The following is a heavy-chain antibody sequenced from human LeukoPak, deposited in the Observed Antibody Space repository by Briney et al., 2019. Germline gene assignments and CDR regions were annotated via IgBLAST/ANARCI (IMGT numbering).Heavy chain of an antibody. J-gene: IGHJ3*02. CDR2: ISGSSGTI. V-gene: IGHV3-48*02. D-gene: IGHD1-14*01. Sequence: GGSLRLSCAASGFTFNSYNMNWVRQAPGKGLEWVSYISGSSGTIYNADSLKGRFTISRDNAKNSLYLQMNSLRDEDTAVYYCAGDLYNGDAFDIWGQGTMVTVSS. CDR3: AGDLYNGDAFDI. CDR1: GFTFNSYN.